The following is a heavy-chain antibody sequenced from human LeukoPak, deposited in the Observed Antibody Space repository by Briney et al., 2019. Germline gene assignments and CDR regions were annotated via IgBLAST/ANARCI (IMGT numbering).Heavy chain of an antibody. Sequence: GGSLRLSCAASGFTFSGSAMHWVRQASGKGLEWVGRIRSKANSYATAYAASVKGRFTISRDDSKNTAYLQMSSLKTEDTAVYYCTRRVPGYTTFDYWGQGTLVTVSS. CDR1: GFTFSGSA. CDR2: IRSKANSYAT. V-gene: IGHV3-73*01. D-gene: IGHD5-18*01. J-gene: IGHJ4*02. CDR3: TRRVPGYTTFDY.